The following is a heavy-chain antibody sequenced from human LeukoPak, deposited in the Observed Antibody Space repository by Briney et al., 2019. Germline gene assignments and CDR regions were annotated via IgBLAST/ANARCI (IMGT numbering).Heavy chain of an antibody. CDR1: GGSISSSDYY. J-gene: IGHJ4*02. D-gene: IGHD2-2*01. Sequence: PSETLSLTCSVSGGSISSSDYYWSWIRQPPGKGLEWIGYINYSGSTYYNPSLKSRVTISVDTSKNQFSLKVSSVTAADTAVYYCASIVVVPAAIAYWGQGALVTVPS. V-gene: IGHV4-30-4*01. CDR3: ASIVVVPAAIAY. CDR2: INYSGST.